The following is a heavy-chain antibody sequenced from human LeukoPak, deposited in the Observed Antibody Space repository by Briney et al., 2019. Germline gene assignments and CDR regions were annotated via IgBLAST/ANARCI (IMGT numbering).Heavy chain of an antibody. J-gene: IGHJ4*02. CDR3: AKDFRIGYSAHFDY. D-gene: IGHD2-21*01. V-gene: IGHV3-48*01. CDR2: ISSGGSTI. CDR1: GFIFSSYS. Sequence: GGSLRLSCAASGFIFSSYSMNWVRQAPGKGLEWVSYISSGGSTIYYADSVKGRFSISRDNSKNTLYLQMDSLRGEDTAVYYCAKDFRIGYSAHFDYWGQGALVTVSS.